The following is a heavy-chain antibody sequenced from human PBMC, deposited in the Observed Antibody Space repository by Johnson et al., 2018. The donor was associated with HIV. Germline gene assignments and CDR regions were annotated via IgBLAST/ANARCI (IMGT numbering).Heavy chain of an antibody. CDR1: GVSFSSYW. Sequence: VQLVESGGGLVQPGGSLRLSCVDSGVSFSSYWMSWVRQAPGKGLEWVANIKEAGSEKNYVDSVKGRFTISRDNAKNSVYLQMNSLRAEDPALYYCAREALTYYDSSGSYYPVHDAFDIWGLGTLVTVSS. D-gene: IGHD3-10*01. J-gene: IGHJ3*02. V-gene: IGHV3-7*05. CDR2: IKEAGSEK. CDR3: AREALTYYDSSGSYYPVHDAFDI.